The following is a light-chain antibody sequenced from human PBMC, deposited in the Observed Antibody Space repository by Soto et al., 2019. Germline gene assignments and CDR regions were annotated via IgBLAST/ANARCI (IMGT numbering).Light chain of an antibody. V-gene: IGLV2-11*01. CDR2: DVS. J-gene: IGLJ1*01. CDR3: CSYAGSYTFPYV. CDR1: SSDVGGYNY. Sequence: TGTSSDVGGYNYVSWYQQHPGKAPKLMIYDVSKRPSGVPDRFSGSKSGNTASLTISGLQAEDEADYYCCSYAGSYTFPYVFGTGTKVTVL.